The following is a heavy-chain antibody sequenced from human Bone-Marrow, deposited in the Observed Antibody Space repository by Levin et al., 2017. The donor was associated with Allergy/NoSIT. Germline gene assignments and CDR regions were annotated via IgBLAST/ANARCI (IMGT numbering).Heavy chain of an antibody. CDR3: ARWYSRSSGFDY. J-gene: IGHJ4*02. Sequence: GGSLRLSCAASGFTFSSTSMTWVRQAPGKGLEWVSLIHSGGSTYYADSVKGRFTISRDSSEDTVHLQMNSLRAEDTAVYHCARWYSRSSGFDYWGQGTLVTVSS. V-gene: IGHV3-53*01. CDR1: GFTFSSTS. CDR2: IHSGGST. D-gene: IGHD6-6*01.